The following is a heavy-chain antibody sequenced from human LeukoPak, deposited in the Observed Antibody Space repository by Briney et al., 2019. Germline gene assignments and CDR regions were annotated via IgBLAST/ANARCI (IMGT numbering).Heavy chain of an antibody. V-gene: IGHV3-15*01. D-gene: IGHD3-3*01. CDR3: AKDKPLEWCMDV. CDR2: IKSKTDGGTT. Sequence: PGGSLRLSCAASGFTFSNAWMSWVRQAPGKGLEWVGRIKSKTDGGTTDYAAPVKGRFTISRDTSKNTRYLQMNSLRAEDTAVYYCAKDKPLEWCMDVWGKGTTVTVSS. J-gene: IGHJ6*03. CDR1: GFTFSNAW.